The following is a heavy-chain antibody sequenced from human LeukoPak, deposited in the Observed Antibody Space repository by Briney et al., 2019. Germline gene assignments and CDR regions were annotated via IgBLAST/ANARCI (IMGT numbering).Heavy chain of an antibody. CDR1: GGSISSSSYY. J-gene: IGHJ3*02. CDR3: ARDKGVPAAAHDAFDI. D-gene: IGHD2-2*01. Sequence: SETLSLTCTVSGGSISSSSYYWGWIRQPPGKGLEWIGSIYYSGSTYYNPSLKSRVTISVDTSKNQFSLKLSSVTAADTAVYYCARDKGVPAAAHDAFDIWGQGTMVTVSS. V-gene: IGHV4-39*07. CDR2: IYYSGST.